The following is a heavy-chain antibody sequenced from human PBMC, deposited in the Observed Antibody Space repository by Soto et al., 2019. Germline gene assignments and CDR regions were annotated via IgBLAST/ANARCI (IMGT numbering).Heavy chain of an antibody. D-gene: IGHD2-2*01. CDR1: GGSISSGGYS. Sequence: SETQSLTCAVSGGSISSGGYSWSWIRQPPGKGLEWIGYIYHSGSTYYNPSLKSRVTISVDRSKNQFSLKLSSVTAADTAVYYCARLIVLVPAAIYYFDYWGQGTLVTVSS. V-gene: IGHV4-30-2*01. J-gene: IGHJ4*02. CDR3: ARLIVLVPAAIYYFDY. CDR2: IYHSGST.